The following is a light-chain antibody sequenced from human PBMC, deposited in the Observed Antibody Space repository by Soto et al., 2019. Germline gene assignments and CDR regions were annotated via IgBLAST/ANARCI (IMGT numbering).Light chain of an antibody. CDR3: QQYNNWPPIT. CDR1: QGVSSY. Sequence: EIVLTQSPATLSLSPVERATLSCRASQGVSSYLAWYQQKPGQAPRLLIYDASNRATGVPARFSGSGSGTDFTLTISSLQSEDFAVYYCQQYNNWPPITFGQGTRLEIK. J-gene: IGKJ5*01. V-gene: IGKV3-11*01. CDR2: DAS.